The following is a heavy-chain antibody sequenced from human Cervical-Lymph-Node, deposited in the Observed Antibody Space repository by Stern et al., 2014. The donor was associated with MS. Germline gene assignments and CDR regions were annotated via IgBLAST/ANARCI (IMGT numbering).Heavy chain of an antibody. CDR1: GGSISSSSYY. V-gene: IGHV4-39*01. D-gene: IGHD3-3*01. J-gene: IGHJ6*02. CDR2: IYYSGST. Sequence: QLQLQESGPGLVKPSETLSLTCTVSGGSISSSSYYWGWIRQPPGKGLEWIGSIYYSGSTYYTPSLKSRVTLSVDTSKNQFSLKLSAVTAADTAVYYCARARVHYDFWSGYYRDYYYYGMDVWGQGTTVTVSS. CDR3: ARARVHYDFWSGYYRDYYYYGMDV.